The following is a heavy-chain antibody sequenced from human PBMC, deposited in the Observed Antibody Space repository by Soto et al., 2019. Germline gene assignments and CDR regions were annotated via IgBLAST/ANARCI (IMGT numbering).Heavy chain of an antibody. J-gene: IGHJ6*02. CDR3: ARVRGSGAYGMDV. CDR1: VGSLSSSNW. V-gene: IGHV4-4*02. D-gene: IGHD3-10*01. Sequence: QVQLQESGPGLVKPSGTLSLTCAVSVGSLSSSNWWTWVRQPPGKGLEWIGEIYHSGNTNYNLSLKSRVTISVDKAKNQFSLNLRSVTAADTAVYYCARVRGSGAYGMDVWGQGTTVTVSS. CDR2: IYHSGNT.